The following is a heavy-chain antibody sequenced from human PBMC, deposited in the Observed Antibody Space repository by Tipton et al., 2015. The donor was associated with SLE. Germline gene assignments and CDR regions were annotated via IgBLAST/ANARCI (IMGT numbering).Heavy chain of an antibody. J-gene: IGHJ5*02. D-gene: IGHD2-2*01. CDR3: AKSGCGNPNCYVNH. CDR2: ISYDGNNK. CDR1: GFTFSDYG. V-gene: IGHV3-30*18. Sequence: SLRLSCVASGFTFSDYGMHWVRQAPGKGLEWVAVISYDGNNKYYADSVKGRFTISRDNSKNTLYLQMNSLGAEDTAIYYCAKSGCGNPNCYVNHCGQGTLVTVSS.